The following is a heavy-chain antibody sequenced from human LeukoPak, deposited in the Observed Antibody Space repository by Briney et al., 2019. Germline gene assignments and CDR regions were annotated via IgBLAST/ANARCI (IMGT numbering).Heavy chain of an antibody. CDR2: ISYDGSNK. J-gene: IGHJ3*02. CDR1: GFTFSSYG. V-gene: IGHV3-30*03. Sequence: GGSLRLSCAASGFTFSSYGMHWVRQAPGKGLEWVAVISYDGSNKYYADSVKGRFTISRDNSKDTLYLQMNDLTVEDTAVYHCTRDPTPGAFDIWGQGTVVAVSS. CDR3: TRDPTPGAFDI.